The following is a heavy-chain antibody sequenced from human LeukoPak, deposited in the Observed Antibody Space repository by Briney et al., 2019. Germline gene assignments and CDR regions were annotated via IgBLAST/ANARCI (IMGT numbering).Heavy chain of an antibody. D-gene: IGHD6-19*01. Sequence: PGGSLRLSCAASGFTVSSNYLSWVRQAPGKGLEWVSLIYSGGTTYYAESVKGRFTISRDNSRNTLYLQMNSLRAEDTALYYCARLSGWFDYWGQGTLVTVSS. CDR3: ARLSGWFDY. CDR1: GFTVSSNY. J-gene: IGHJ4*02. V-gene: IGHV3-53*01. CDR2: IYSGGTT.